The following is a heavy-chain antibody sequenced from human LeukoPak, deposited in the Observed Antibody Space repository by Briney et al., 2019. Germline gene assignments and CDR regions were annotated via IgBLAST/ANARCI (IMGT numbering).Heavy chain of an antibody. CDR1: GFTFSDYY. CDR2: ISSSSSYI. Sequence: GGSLRLSCAASGFTFSDYYMSWIRQAPGKGLEWVSSISSSSSYIYYADSVKGRFTISRDNAKNSLYLQMNSLRAEDTAVYYCAREGYSSSWYRYWGQGTLVTVSS. V-gene: IGHV3-11*06. J-gene: IGHJ4*02. D-gene: IGHD6-13*01. CDR3: AREGYSSSWYRY.